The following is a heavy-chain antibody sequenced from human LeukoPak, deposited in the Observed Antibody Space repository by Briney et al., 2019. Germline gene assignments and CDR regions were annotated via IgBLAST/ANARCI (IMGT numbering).Heavy chain of an antibody. J-gene: IGHJ4*02. CDR2: VSSDGSNH. CDR1: GSTFSSCG. Sequence: TGGSLRLSCAASGSTFSSCGMHWVRQAPGKGLDLVTVVSSDGSNHYYADSVKGRSTSSRDLSNNTLCLQMNSLTAEDTAVYYCAKCSGGTWALVNWGQGTLVTVSS. D-gene: IGHD2-15*01. CDR3: AKCSGGTWALVN. V-gene: IGHV3-30*18.